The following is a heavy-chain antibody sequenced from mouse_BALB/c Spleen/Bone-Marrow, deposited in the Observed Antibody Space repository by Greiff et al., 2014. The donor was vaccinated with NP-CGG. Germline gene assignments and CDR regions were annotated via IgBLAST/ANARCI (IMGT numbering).Heavy chain of an antibody. CDR3: ASGNYYAMDY. CDR1: GFTFSSYG. Sequence: EVQVVESGGDLVKPGGSLKLSCAASGFTFSSYGMSWVRQTPDKRLEWVATISSGGSYTYYPDSVKGRFTISRDNAKNPLYLQMSSLKSEDTAMYYCASGNYYAMDYGGQGTSVTVSS. CDR2: ISSGGSYT. D-gene: IGHD1-1*01. V-gene: IGHV5-6*01. J-gene: IGHJ4*01.